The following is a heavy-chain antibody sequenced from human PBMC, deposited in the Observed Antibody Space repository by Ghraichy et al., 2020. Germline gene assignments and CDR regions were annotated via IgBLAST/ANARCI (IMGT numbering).Heavy chain of an antibody. V-gene: IGHV3-74*01. CDR3: VRGAPFDF. CDR1: GFTFSSSW. Sequence: GESLNISCAASGFTFSSSWMHWVRQAPGKGLMWVSRINSDGSSTGYADSVKGRFTISRDNAKNTLYLQMNSLRAEDTALYYCVRGAPFDFWGQETLVTVSS. J-gene: IGHJ4*02. CDR2: INSDGSST.